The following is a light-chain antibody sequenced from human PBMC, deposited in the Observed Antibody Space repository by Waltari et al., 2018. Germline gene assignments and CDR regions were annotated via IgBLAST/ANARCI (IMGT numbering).Light chain of an antibody. J-gene: IGLJ2*01. V-gene: IGLV1-47*02. CDR3: SAWGISLCTVF. Sequence: QSVLTQPPSASGAPGQTVTISCSGSTSNVDSNHVYWYQHFSGEAARLLISNDNERFSGVSALFSASKSGTAASLAISGLQSQDEADYYCSAWGISLCTVFFGGGTRLTVL. CDR1: TSNVDSNH. CDR2: NDN.